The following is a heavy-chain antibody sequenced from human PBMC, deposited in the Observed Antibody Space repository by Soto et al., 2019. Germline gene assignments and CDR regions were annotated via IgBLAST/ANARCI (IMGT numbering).Heavy chain of an antibody. J-gene: IGHJ6*02. Sequence: PGGSLRLSCAASGFTFSSYAMHWVRQAPGKGLEWVAVISYDGSNKYYADSVKGRFTISRDNSKNTLYLQMNSLRAEDTAVYYCARDQLDDFLHGMDVWGQGTTVTVSS. D-gene: IGHD3-3*01. CDR3: ARDQLDDFLHGMDV. CDR1: GFTFSSYA. V-gene: IGHV3-30-3*01. CDR2: ISYDGSNK.